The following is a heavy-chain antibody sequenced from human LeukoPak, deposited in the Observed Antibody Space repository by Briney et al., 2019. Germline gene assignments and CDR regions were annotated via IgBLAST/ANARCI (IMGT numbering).Heavy chain of an antibody. CDR3: ARGQTMYY. Sequence: ASVTVSCKASGYNFNNFCISWVRQAPGQGLEWVGWISPHSHTTHYAEKFQGRVTMTTDTSTTTVYMELRSLRSDDTAVYFCARGQTMYYWGQGTPVTVSS. J-gene: IGHJ4*02. V-gene: IGHV1-18*01. CDR1: GYNFNNFC. D-gene: IGHD3-10*02. CDR2: ISPHSHTT.